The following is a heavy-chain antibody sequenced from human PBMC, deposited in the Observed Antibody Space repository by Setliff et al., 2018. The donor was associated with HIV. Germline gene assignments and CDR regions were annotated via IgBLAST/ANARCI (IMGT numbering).Heavy chain of an antibody. CDR2: IYHTGST. Sequence: ASETLSLTCDVSGGSISSFNWWSWVRQSPGKGLEWIGEIYHTGSTNYSPSLKSRVTLSVDTSKKQFSLKLSSITAADTAVYYCAAASSWDPLLDYWGQGTLVTVSS. J-gene: IGHJ4*02. CDR1: GGSISSFNW. CDR3: AAASSWDPLLDY. D-gene: IGHD6-13*01. V-gene: IGHV4-4*02.